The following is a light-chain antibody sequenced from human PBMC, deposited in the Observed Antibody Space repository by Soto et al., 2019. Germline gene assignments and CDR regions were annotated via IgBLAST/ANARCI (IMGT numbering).Light chain of an antibody. CDR3: QQYNNWPRT. V-gene: IGKV3-15*01. CDR2: DAS. Sequence: EIVMTQSPATLSVSPGERATLSCRASQSISSNLAWYQQKPGQVPRVLIYDASTRATGIPARFSGSGSGTEFTLTISSLQSEDFAVYYCQQYNNWPRTFGQGTKVEIK. J-gene: IGKJ1*01. CDR1: QSISSN.